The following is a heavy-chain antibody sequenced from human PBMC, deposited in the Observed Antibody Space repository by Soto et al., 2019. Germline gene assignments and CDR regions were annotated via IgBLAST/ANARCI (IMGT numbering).Heavy chain of an antibody. CDR3: ARHESYINWFDP. Sequence: QLQLQESGPGLVKPSETLSLTCTVSGGSISSSSYYWGWIRQPPGKGLEWIGSIYYSGSTYYNPSLKSRVTISVDTSKNQFSLKLSSVTAADTAVYYCARHESYINWFDPWGQGTLVTVSS. D-gene: IGHD1-1*01. CDR1: GGSISSSSYY. V-gene: IGHV4-39*01. CDR2: IYYSGST. J-gene: IGHJ5*02.